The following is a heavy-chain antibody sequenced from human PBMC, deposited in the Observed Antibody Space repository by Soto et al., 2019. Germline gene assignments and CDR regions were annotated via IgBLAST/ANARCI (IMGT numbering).Heavy chain of an antibody. CDR2: ISDDGSNK. J-gene: IGHJ3*01. CDR3: AKGGGYTYGTNDAFDL. CDR1: GFTFRNYG. Sequence: QVQLVESGGGVVQPGRSLRLSCAASGFTFRNYGMNWVRQAPGKGLEWVAVISDDGSNKYNVASVEGRFTISRDNSKNTLYLKMNSLRSEDTAVYYCAKGGGYTYGTNDAFDLWGQGTTVTVSS. V-gene: IGHV3-30*18. D-gene: IGHD5-18*01.